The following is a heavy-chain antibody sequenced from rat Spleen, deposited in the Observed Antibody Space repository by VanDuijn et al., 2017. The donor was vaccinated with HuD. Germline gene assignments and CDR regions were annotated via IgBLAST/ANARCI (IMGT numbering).Heavy chain of an antibody. CDR2: ISYDGSST. CDR3: TRDLAYYYSGPDY. J-gene: IGHJ2*01. D-gene: IGHD1-1*01. Sequence: EVQLVESGGGLVQPGRSLKVSCAASGFTFSDYNMAWVRQAPKKGLEWVATISYDGSSTYYRDSVKGRFTISRDNAKSTLYLQMNSLRSEDTATYYCTRDLAYYYSGPDYWGQGVMVTVSS. V-gene: IGHV5-7*01. CDR1: GFTFSDYN.